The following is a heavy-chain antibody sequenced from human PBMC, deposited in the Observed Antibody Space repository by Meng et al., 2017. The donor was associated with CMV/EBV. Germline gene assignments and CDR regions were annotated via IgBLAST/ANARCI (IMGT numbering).Heavy chain of an antibody. J-gene: IGHJ4*02. D-gene: IGHD1-14*01. CDR2: SYYSGST. Sequence: LRGPGAGMVKTPGPSFHASTIAAGSTISGDYYWWWRRQPPGKGEGLVWYSYYSGSTNYAPSLKSRVTMTVDTSTNKFYMKLSCVTAADTAVYYCARGGDNHFDYWGQGTLVTVSS. CDR1: AGSTISGDYY. CDR3: ARGGDNHFDY. V-gene: IGHV4-30-4*01.